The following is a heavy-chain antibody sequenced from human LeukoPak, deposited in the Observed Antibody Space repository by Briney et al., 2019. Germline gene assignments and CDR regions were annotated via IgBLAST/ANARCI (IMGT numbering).Heavy chain of an antibody. V-gene: IGHV4-34*01. D-gene: IGHD3-10*01. CDR2: INHSGST. J-gene: IGHJ5*02. Sequence: SETLSLTCAVYGGSFSGYYWSWIRQPPGKGLEWIGEINHSGSTNYNPSLKSRVTISVDTSKNQFSLKLSSVTAADTAVYYCAREGFVDGDQGWDWFDPWGQGTLVTVSS. CDR3: AREGFVDGDQGWDWFDP. CDR1: GGSFSGYY.